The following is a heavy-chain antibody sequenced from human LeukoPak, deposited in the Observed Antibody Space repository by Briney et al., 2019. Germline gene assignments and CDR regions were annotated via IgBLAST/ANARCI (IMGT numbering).Heavy chain of an antibody. J-gene: IGHJ4*02. D-gene: IGHD1-26*01. CDR1: GYTFSGYY. Sequence: ASVKVSCKASGYTFSGYYMHWVRQAPGQGLEWMGWISAYNGNTNYAQKLQGRVTMTTDTSTSTAYMELRSLRSDDTAVYYCARRSAGDDYWGQGTLVTVSS. CDR3: ARRSAGDDY. V-gene: IGHV1-18*04. CDR2: ISAYNGNT.